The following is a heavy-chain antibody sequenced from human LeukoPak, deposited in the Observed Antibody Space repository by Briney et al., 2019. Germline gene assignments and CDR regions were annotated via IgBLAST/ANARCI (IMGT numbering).Heavy chain of an antibody. CDR2: IYNGRNT. CDR3: ALTTGWPGFDF. J-gene: IGHJ4*02. Sequence: SETLSLTCSASGASTSSRYWSWIRQSPGRTLEWIGHIYNGRNTKYNPSLTSRVTISVDTSKNQFSLRMTSVTAADTAIYYCALTTGWPGFDFWGPGALVTVSS. CDR1: GASTSSRY. V-gene: IGHV4-59*08. D-gene: IGHD6-19*01.